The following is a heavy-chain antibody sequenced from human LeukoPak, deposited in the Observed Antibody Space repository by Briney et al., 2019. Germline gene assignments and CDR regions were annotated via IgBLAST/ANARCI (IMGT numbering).Heavy chain of an antibody. CDR3: ASLSPRGVRLLYYFDY. V-gene: IGHV1-24*01. J-gene: IGHJ4*02. CDR1: GYTLTELS. CDR2: FDPEDGET. D-gene: IGHD2-8*01. Sequence: GASVKASCKVSGYTLTELSMHWVRQAPGKGLEWMGGFDPEDGETIYAQKFQGRVTMTEDTSTDTAYMELSSLRSEDTAVYYCASLSPRGVRLLYYFDYWGQGTLVTVSS.